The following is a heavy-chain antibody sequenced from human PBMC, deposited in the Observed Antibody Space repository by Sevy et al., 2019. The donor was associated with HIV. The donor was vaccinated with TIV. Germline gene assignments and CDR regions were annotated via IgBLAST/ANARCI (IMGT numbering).Heavy chain of an antibody. CDR1: GYTFSRSV. CDR2: ISTYNGKT. Sequence: ASVKVSCMASGYTFSRSVITWVRQAPGQGLEWMGWISTYNGKTNYAQKFQDRVTMTTDTSRNTAYMELRSLRSDDTAIYFCARGRGIEEAGGGYYSDYWGQGSLVTVSS. D-gene: IGHD3-16*01. J-gene: IGHJ4*02. V-gene: IGHV1-18*04. CDR3: ARGRGIEEAGGGYYSDY.